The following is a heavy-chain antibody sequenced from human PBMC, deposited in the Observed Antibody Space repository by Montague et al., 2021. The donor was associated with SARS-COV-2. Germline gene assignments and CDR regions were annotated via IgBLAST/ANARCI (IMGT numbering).Heavy chain of an antibody. CDR3: AREGEGYSSSWWIDY. CDR1: GGSISSYY. V-gene: IGHV4-59*01. J-gene: IGHJ4*02. Sequence: SETLSLTCTVSGGSISSYYWSWIRQPPGKGLEWIGCIYYSGSTNYNPSLKSRVTISVDTSKNQFSLKLSSVTAADTAVYYCAREGEGYSSSWWIDYWGQGTLVTVSS. CDR2: IYYSGST. D-gene: IGHD6-13*01.